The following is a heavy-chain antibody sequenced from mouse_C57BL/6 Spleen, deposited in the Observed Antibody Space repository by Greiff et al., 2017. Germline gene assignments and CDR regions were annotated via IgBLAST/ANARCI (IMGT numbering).Heavy chain of an antibody. J-gene: IGHJ2*01. D-gene: IGHD2-5*01. CDR3: SRYNSNYVGFDY. CDR1: GFTFTDYY. Sequence: EVQLVESGGGLVQPGGSLSLSCAASGFTFTDYYMSWVRQPPGKALEWLGFIRNKANGYTTEYSASVKGRFTISRDNSQSILYLQMNALRAEDSATYYCSRYNSNYVGFDYWGQGTTLTVSS. CDR2: IRNKANGYTT. V-gene: IGHV7-3*01.